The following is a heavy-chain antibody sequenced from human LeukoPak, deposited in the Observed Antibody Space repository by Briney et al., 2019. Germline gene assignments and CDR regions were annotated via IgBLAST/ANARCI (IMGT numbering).Heavy chain of an antibody. Sequence: SETLSLTCAVYGGSFSGYYWTWIRQPPVKGLEWIGEINHSGSTNYNPSLKRRVTISVDTSKNQFSLKLNSVTAADTAVYYCTSIEVATIFSSQGQYWGQGTLVTVSS. D-gene: IGHD5-24*01. J-gene: IGHJ4*02. CDR2: INHSGST. CDR1: GGSFSGYY. V-gene: IGHV4-34*01. CDR3: TSIEVATIFSSQGQY.